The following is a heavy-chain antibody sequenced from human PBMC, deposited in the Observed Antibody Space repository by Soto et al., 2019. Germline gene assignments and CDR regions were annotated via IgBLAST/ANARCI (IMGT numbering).Heavy chain of an antibody. J-gene: IGHJ4*02. D-gene: IGHD6-13*01. Sequence: QVQLQQWGAGLLKPSATLSLTCAVAGGSFSGYYWSWIRQPPGKGLEWLGEINHNGSTNYNPSLKSRVTISVDMSKNQCSLNLSSVTAADTAVYYCARGGRQQLIPTPISYKIDYWGQGTLVTVSS. V-gene: IGHV4-34*01. CDR3: ARGGRQQLIPTPISYKIDY. CDR1: GGSFSGYY. CDR2: INHNGST.